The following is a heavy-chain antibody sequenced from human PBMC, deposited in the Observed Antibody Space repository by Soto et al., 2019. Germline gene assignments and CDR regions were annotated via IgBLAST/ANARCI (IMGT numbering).Heavy chain of an antibody. CDR2: IYPGDSDT. CDR3: ARHLEMADWYYGMDV. D-gene: IGHD3-3*01. J-gene: IGHJ6*02. V-gene: IGHV5-51*01. CDR1: GYSFTSYW. Sequence: GESLKISCKGSGYSFTSYWIGWVRQMPGKGLEWMGIIYPGDSDTRYSPSFQGQVTISADKSISTAYLQWSSLKASDTAMYYRARHLEMADWYYGMDVWGQGTTVTVSS.